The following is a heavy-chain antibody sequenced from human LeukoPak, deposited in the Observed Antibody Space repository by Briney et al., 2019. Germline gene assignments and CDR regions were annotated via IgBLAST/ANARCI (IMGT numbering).Heavy chain of an antibody. CDR1: GLTFSTYA. J-gene: IGHJ6*02. D-gene: IGHD6-13*01. CDR3: AKEKGSSGWSPMDV. Sequence: PGGSLRLSCAASGLTFSTYAMSWVRQAPGKGLEWVSGMSGSGDSIYYADSVKGRFTISRDNSKNTLYLQMNSLRAEDTAVYYCAKEKGSSGWSPMDVWGQGTTVTVSS. CDR2: MSGSGDSI. V-gene: IGHV3-23*01.